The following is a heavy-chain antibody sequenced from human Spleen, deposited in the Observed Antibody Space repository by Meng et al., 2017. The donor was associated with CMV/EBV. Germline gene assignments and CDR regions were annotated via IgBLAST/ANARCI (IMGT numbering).Heavy chain of an antibody. D-gene: IGHD6-13*01. CDR2: INTNTGNP. CDR1: TFTCYA. Sequence: TFTCYARNWVRQAPGQGLEWMGWINTNTGNPPYAQGFTGRFVFSLDTSVSTAYLQISSLKAEDTAVYYCARDRPLYSSSWYFYNWFDPWGQGTLVTVSS. CDR3: ARDRPLYSSSWYFYNWFDP. V-gene: IGHV7-4-1*02. J-gene: IGHJ5*02.